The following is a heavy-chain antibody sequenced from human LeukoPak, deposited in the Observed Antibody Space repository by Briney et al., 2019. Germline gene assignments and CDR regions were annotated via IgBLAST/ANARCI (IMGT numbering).Heavy chain of an antibody. V-gene: IGHV4-39*07. CDR3: ARGIGGATIDY. CDR1: GGSISSSSYY. D-gene: IGHD3-16*01. Sequence: SETLSLTCTVSGGSISSSSYYWGWIRQPPGKGLEWIGSIYYSGSTNYNPSLKSRVTISVDTSKNQFSLKLSSVTAADTAVYYCARGIGGATIDYWGQGTLVTVSS. CDR2: IYYSGST. J-gene: IGHJ4*02.